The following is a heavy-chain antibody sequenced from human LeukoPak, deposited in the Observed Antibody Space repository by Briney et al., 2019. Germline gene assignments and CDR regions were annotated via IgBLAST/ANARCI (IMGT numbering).Heavy chain of an antibody. CDR3: ARARSSYGYGDAFDI. J-gene: IGHJ3*02. CDR1: GGTFSSYA. V-gene: IGHV1-69*13. D-gene: IGHD5-18*01. Sequence: SVKVSCKASGGTFSSYAISWVRQAPGQGLEWMGGIIPIFGTANYAQKFQGRVTITADESTSTAYMELSSLRSEDTAVYYCARARSSYGYGDAFDIWGQGTMVTVSS. CDR2: IIPIFGTA.